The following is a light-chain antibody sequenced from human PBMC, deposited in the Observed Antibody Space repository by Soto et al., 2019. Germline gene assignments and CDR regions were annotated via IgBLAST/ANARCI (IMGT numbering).Light chain of an antibody. Sequence: QSALTQPASVSGSPGQSITISCTGTSSDVGGYNYVSWYQQHPGKAPKLMIFDVSNRPSGVSNRFSGSKSGNTASLTISGLQAEDEAEYHCSSYTTSSTLFGGGTKLTVL. CDR3: SSYTTSSTL. V-gene: IGLV2-14*03. CDR2: DVS. J-gene: IGLJ2*01. CDR1: SSDVGGYNY.